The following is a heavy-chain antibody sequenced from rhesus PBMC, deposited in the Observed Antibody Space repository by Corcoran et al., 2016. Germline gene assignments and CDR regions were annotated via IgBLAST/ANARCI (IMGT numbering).Heavy chain of an antibody. J-gene: IGHJ4*01. Sequence: QVQLQESGPAVVKPSETLSLTCAVSGGSISSSNWWSWIRQSPGKGLEWIGGIYGSGGSTEYNPSLKSRVTISIDPSKNQFSLKLGSVTAADTTVYYCAGRALVYYFDYWGQGVLVTVSS. CDR3: AGRALVYYFDY. V-gene: IGHV4-93*02. CDR1: GGSISSSNW. CDR2: IYGSGGST. D-gene: IGHD2-39*01.